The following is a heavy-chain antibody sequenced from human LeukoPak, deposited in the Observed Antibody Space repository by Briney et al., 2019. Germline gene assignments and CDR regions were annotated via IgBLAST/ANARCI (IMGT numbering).Heavy chain of an antibody. CDR1: GGSFSGYY. J-gene: IGHJ5*02. CDR3: ARGRVRGVIIYNWFDP. V-gene: IGHV4-34*01. Sequence: PSETLSLTCAVYGGSFSGYYWSWIRQPPGKGLEWIGEINHSGSTNYNPSLKSRVTISVDTSKNQFSLKLSSVTAADTAVYYCARGRVRGVIIYNWFDPWGQGTLVTVSS. CDR2: INHSGST. D-gene: IGHD3-10*01.